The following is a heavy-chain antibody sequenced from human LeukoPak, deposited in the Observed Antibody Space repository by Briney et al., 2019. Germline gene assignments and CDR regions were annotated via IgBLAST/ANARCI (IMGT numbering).Heavy chain of an antibody. CDR1: GYSISSGYY. J-gene: IGHJ5*02. CDR3: ASGGYAMYNRFDP. Sequence: SETLSLTCAVSGYSISSGYYWGWIRQPPGKGLEWIGSIYHSGSTYYNPSLKSRVTISVDTSKNQFSLKLSSVTAADTAVYYCASGGYAMYNRFDPWGQGTLVTVSS. V-gene: IGHV4-38-2*01. D-gene: IGHD3-16*01. CDR2: IYHSGST.